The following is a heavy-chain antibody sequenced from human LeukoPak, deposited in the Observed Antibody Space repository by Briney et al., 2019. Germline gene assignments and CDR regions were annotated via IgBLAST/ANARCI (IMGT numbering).Heavy chain of an antibody. CDR3: AHRQVYDILSGLNF. D-gene: IGHD3-9*01. J-gene: IGHJ4*02. CDR2: IYWDDDK. V-gene: IGHV2-5*02. CDR1: GFSLNTSGVG. Sequence: ESGPTLVNPTQTLTLTCTFSGFSLNTSGVGVGWIRQPPGKALEWLALIYWDDDKRYSPSLQSRLTITKDASKNQVVPTMTNMDPVDTATYYCAHRQVYDILSGLNFWGQGTLVTVSS.